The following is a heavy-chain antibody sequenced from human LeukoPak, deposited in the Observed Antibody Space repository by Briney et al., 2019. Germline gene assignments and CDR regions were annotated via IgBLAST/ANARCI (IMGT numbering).Heavy chain of an antibody. CDR1: GGSISSGDYY. V-gene: IGHV4-30-4*08. J-gene: IGHJ4*02. Sequence: SETLSLTCTVSGGSISSGDYYWSWIRQPPGKGLEWIGYIYYSGSTYYNPSLKSRVTISVDTSKNQFSLKLSSVTAADTAVYYCARGPIAVAGITALNYWGQGTLVTVSS. CDR2: IYYSGST. CDR3: ARGPIAVAGITALNY. D-gene: IGHD6-19*01.